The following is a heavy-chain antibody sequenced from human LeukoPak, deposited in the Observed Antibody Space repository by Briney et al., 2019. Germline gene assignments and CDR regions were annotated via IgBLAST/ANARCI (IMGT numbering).Heavy chain of an antibody. CDR2: IIPIFGTA. D-gene: IGHD6-6*01. CDR3: AAPSQQPVHGYYYYYGMDV. Sequence: ASVKVSCKASGGTFSSYAISWVRQAPGQGLEWMGGIIPIFGTANYAQKFQGRVTITADESTSTAYMELSSLRSVDTAVYYCAAPSQQPVHGYYYYYGMDVWGQGTTVTVSS. V-gene: IGHV1-69*13. CDR1: GGTFSSYA. J-gene: IGHJ6*02.